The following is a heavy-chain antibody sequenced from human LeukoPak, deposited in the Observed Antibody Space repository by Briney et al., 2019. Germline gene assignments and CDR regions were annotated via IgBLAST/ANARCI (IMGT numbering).Heavy chain of an antibody. J-gene: IGHJ5*02. Sequence: SSETLSLTCAVYGGSFSGYYWSWIRQPAGKGLEWIGRIYTSGSTNYNPSLKSRVTMSVDTSKNQFSLKLSSVTAADTAVYYCTSNHPMVRGVMRTWGQGTLVTVSS. CDR1: GGSFSGYY. D-gene: IGHD3-10*01. CDR3: TSNHPMVRGVMRT. CDR2: IYTSGST. V-gene: IGHV4-59*10.